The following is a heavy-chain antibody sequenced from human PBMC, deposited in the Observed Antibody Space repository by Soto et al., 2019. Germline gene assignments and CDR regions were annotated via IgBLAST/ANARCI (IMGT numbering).Heavy chain of an antibody. V-gene: IGHV1-69*08. CDR2: IIPILGIA. CDR1: GGTFSSYT. CDR3: ARDSTGFGSPFDY. J-gene: IGHJ4*02. Sequence: QVQLVQSGAEVKKPGSSVKVSCKASGGTFSSYTISWVRQAPGQGLESMGRIIPILGIANYAQKFQGRVTITADKSTSTAYMELSSLRFEDTAVYYCARDSTGFGSPFDYWGQGTLVTVSS. D-gene: IGHD3-10*01.